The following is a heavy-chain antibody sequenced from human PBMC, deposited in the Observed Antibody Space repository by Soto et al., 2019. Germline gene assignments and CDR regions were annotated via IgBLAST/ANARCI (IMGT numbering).Heavy chain of an antibody. Sequence: QVQLVQSGAEVKKPGSSVKVSCKASGGTFSSYAISWVRQAPGQGLEWMGGIIPIFGTANYAQKFQGRVTITADESTRTAYMELSSLRSEDTAVYDCARGKRRIAAAGTGFDYWGQGTLVTVSS. CDR1: GGTFSSYA. CDR2: IIPIFGTA. V-gene: IGHV1-69*01. D-gene: IGHD6-13*01. J-gene: IGHJ4*02. CDR3: ARGKRRIAAAGTGFDY.